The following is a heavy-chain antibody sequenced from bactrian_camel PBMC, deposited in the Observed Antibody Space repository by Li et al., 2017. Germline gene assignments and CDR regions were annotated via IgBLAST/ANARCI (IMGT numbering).Heavy chain of an antibody. CDR2: ITASGTT. J-gene: IGHJ4*01. CDR1: GFIFRDYW. CDR3: AKGRPRLGLVAANLD. Sequence: HVQLVESGGGLVQPGGSLRLSCAASGFIFRDYWMYWVRQPPGKKLEWVSTITASGTTSYSNSVRGRFTISRDNAKNTLYLQLDSLSTEDTATYYCAKGRPRLGLVAANLDRGQGTQVTVS. D-gene: IGHD7*01. V-gene: IGHV3S1*01.